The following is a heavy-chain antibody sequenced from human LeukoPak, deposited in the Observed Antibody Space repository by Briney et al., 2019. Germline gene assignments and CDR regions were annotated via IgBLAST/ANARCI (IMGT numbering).Heavy chain of an antibody. J-gene: IGHJ5*02. V-gene: IGHV4-31*03. Sequence: SETLPLTCTVSGGSISSGGYYWSWIRQHPGKGLEWIGYIYYSGSTYYNPSLKSRVTISVDTSKNQFSLKLSSVTAADTAVYYCARDQGAVAYNWFDPWGQGTLVTVSS. CDR2: IYYSGST. D-gene: IGHD6-19*01. CDR1: GGSISSGGYY. CDR3: ARDQGAVAYNWFDP.